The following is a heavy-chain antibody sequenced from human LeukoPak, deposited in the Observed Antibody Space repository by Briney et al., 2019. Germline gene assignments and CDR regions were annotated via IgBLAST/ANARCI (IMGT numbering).Heavy chain of an antibody. CDR1: GFTFSSFA. J-gene: IGHJ5*02. V-gene: IGHV3-23*01. Sequence: GGSLRLSCAASGFTFSSFAMTWVRQAPGKGLEWDSSITGNHGPTYNTDSVKGRFIISRDNSQNTLYLQMNSLRAEDTAVYYCTKDPNGDYVGAFDPWGQGTLVTVSS. D-gene: IGHD4-17*01. CDR3: TKDPNGDYVGAFDP. CDR2: ITGNHGPT.